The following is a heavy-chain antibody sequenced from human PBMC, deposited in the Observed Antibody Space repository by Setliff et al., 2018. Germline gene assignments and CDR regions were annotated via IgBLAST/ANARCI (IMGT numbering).Heavy chain of an antibody. V-gene: IGHV4-59*03. CDR1: GVSIRGFY. D-gene: IGHD3-3*01. CDR2: AFHTGKT. J-gene: IGHJ4*02. Sequence: SETLSLTCTVSGVSIRGFYWTWIRQSPKRGLEWLGYAFHTGKTDYNPSLMSRVIISIDMSRKQFSLKLSSVTAADTAMYFCARGGYNSRSGYSAYYYDYWGQGALVTRLL. CDR3: ARGGYNSRSGYSAYYYDY.